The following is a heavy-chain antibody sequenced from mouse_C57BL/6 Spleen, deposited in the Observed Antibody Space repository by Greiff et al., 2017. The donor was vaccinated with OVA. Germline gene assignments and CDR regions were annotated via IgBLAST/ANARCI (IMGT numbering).Heavy chain of an antibody. CDR3: ARGYGSSYDLDY. Sequence: QVQLKESGAELVKPGASVKLSCKASGYTFTSYWMHWVKQRPGRGLEWIGRIDPNSGGTKYNEKFKSKATLTVDKPSSTAYMQLSSLTSEDSAVYYCARGYGSSYDLDYWGQGTTLTVSS. CDR2: IDPNSGGT. CDR1: GYTFTSYW. V-gene: IGHV1-72*01. D-gene: IGHD1-1*01. J-gene: IGHJ2*01.